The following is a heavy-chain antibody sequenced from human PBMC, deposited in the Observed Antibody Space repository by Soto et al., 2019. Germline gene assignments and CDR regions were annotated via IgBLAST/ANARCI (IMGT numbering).Heavy chain of an antibody. Sequence: EVQLLESGGGLVQPGGSLRLSCAASGFTFSSYAMSWVRQAPGKGLEWVSAISGSGGSTYYADSVKGRFTISRDNSKNTLYLQMNSLRAEDTAVYYCAKVPTRTVVPAAIPFDYWGQGTLVTVSS. J-gene: IGHJ4*02. D-gene: IGHD2-2*01. CDR1: GFTFSSYA. CDR3: AKVPTRTVVPAAIPFDY. V-gene: IGHV3-23*01. CDR2: ISGSGGST.